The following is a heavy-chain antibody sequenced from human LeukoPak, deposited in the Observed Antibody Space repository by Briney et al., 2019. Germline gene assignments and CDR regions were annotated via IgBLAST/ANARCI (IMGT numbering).Heavy chain of an antibody. CDR3: TRTYSSSSIDY. V-gene: IGHV4-59*01. J-gene: IGHJ4*02. D-gene: IGHD6-6*01. CDR2: IFYTGST. CDR1: GGSISTYY. Sequence: SETLSLTCTVSGGSISTYYWSWIWQPPGKGLEWLGYIFYTGSTDYNPSLKSRVTMSIDTSKNQFSLKLSSVTAADTAVYYCTRTYSSSSIDYWGQGALVTVSS.